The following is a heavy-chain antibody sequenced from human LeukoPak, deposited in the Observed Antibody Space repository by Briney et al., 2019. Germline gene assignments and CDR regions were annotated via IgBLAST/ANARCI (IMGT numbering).Heavy chain of an antibody. D-gene: IGHD6-13*01. CDR2: ISGSGGST. CDR1: GFTFSDYY. CDR3: AKDVTLYSSSWYDGMDV. J-gene: IGHJ6*02. V-gene: IGHV3-23*01. Sequence: PGGSLRLSCAASGFTFSDYYMSWIRQAPGKGLERVSAISGSGGSTYYADSVKGRFTISRDNSKNTLYLQMNSLRAEDTAVYYCAKDVTLYSSSWYDGMDVWGQGTTVTVSS.